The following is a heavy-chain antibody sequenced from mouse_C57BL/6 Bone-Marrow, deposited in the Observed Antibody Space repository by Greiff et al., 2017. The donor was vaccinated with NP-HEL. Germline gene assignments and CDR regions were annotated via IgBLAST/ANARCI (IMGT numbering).Heavy chain of an antibody. CDR3: ARDHDYDAVWFAY. CDR1: GFTFSSYA. D-gene: IGHD2-4*01. V-gene: IGHV5-4*01. J-gene: IGHJ3*01. Sequence: EVHLVESGGGLVKPGGSLKLSCAASGFTFSSYAMSWVRQTPEKRLEWVATISDGGSYTYYPDNVKGRFTISRDNAKNNLYLQMSHLKSEDTAMYYCARDHDYDAVWFAYWGQGTLVTVSA. CDR2: ISDGGSYT.